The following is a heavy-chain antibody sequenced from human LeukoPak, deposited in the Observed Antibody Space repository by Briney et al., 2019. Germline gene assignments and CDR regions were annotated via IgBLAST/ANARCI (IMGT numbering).Heavy chain of an antibody. V-gene: IGHV1-69*05. J-gene: IGHJ5*02. Sequence: GASVKVSCKASGGTFTSYAISWVRQAPGQGLEWMGGIIPIFGTANYAQKFQGRVTITTDASTSTAYMELSSLRSEDTAVYYCARHGGRSGFHWFDPWGQGTLVTVSS. CDR2: IIPIFGTA. D-gene: IGHD3-3*01. CDR1: GGTFTSYA. CDR3: ARHGGRSGFHWFDP.